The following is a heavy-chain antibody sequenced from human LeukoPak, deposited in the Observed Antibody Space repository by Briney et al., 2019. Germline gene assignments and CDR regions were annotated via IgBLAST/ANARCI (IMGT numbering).Heavy chain of an antibody. V-gene: IGHV4-4*07. J-gene: IGHJ5*02. D-gene: IGHD6-13*01. Sequence: SETLSLTCTVSGGSISSYYWSWIRQPAGKGLEWIGRIYTSGSTNYNPSLKSRVTMSVDTSKNQFSLKLSSVTAADTAVYYCARRGTIAAAGTGWFDPWGQGTLVTVSS. CDR3: ARRGTIAAAGTGWFDP. CDR2: IYTSGST. CDR1: GGSISSYY.